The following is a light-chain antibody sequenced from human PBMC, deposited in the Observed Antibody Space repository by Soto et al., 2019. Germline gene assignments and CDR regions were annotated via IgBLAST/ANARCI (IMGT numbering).Light chain of an antibody. CDR3: QQYDSYPRT. CDR1: QGISSY. V-gene: IGKV1-8*01. J-gene: IGKJ1*01. CDR2: AAS. Sequence: AIRMTQSPSSFSASTGDGVTITCRASQGISSYLAWYQQKPGKAPKLLIYAASTLQSGVPSRFSGSGSGTDFTLTISCLQSEEFATYYCQQYDSYPRTFGQGTKVEIK.